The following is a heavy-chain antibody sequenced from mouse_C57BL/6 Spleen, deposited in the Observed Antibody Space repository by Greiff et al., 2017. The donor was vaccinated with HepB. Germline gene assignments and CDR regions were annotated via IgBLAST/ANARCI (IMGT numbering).Heavy chain of an antibody. CDR2: INYDGSST. CDR3: ARVGVTYWYFDV. CDR1: GFTFSDYY. J-gene: IGHJ1*03. D-gene: IGHD2-5*01. V-gene: IGHV5-16*01. Sequence: EVKLMESEGGLVQPGSSMKLSCTASGFTFSDYYMAWVRQVPEKGLEWVANINYDGSSTYYLDSLKSRFIISRDNAKNILYLQMSSLKSEDTATYYCARVGVTYWYFDVWGTGTTVTVSS.